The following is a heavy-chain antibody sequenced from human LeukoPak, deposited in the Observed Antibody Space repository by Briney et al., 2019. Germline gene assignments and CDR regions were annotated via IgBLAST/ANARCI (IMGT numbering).Heavy chain of an antibody. J-gene: IGHJ4*02. CDR3: ASSGDILTGSDY. D-gene: IGHD3-9*01. Sequence: PGGSLRLSCAASGFTFSSYWMHWVRQAPGKGLEWVSVISGRGSTTYYADSVKGRFTISRDNSKNTLYLQMNSLRAEDTAVYYCASSGDILTGSDYWGQGTLVTISS. V-gene: IGHV3-23*01. CDR1: GFTFSSYW. CDR2: ISGRGSTT.